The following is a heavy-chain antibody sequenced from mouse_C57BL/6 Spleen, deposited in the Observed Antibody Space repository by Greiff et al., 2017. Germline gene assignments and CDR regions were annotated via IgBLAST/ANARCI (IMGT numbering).Heavy chain of an antibody. Sequence: QVQLQQPGAELVRPGSSVKLSCKASGYTFTSYWMHWVKQRPIQGLEWIGNIDPSDSETHYNQKFKDKATLTVDKSSSTAYMQLSSLTSEDSAVYYCARWGYGSSSIDYFDYWGQGTTHTVSS. D-gene: IGHD1-1*01. CDR3: ARWGYGSSSIDYFDY. CDR2: IDPSDSET. V-gene: IGHV1-52*01. J-gene: IGHJ2*01. CDR1: GYTFTSYW.